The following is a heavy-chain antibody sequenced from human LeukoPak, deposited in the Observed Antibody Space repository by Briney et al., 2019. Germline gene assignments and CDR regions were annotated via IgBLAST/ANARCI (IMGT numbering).Heavy chain of an antibody. V-gene: IGHV4-59*08. CDR3: ARVRGVIEPATTADY. Sequence: PSETLSLTCTVSGGSIGGYYWSWIRQPPGKGLEWIGYIYYSGSTNQNPSLKSRVTMSVDTSKNQFSLNLSSVTAADTAVYYCARVRGVIEPATTADYWGQGALVTVSS. D-gene: IGHD3-10*01. CDR1: GGSIGGYY. J-gene: IGHJ4*02. CDR2: IYYSGST.